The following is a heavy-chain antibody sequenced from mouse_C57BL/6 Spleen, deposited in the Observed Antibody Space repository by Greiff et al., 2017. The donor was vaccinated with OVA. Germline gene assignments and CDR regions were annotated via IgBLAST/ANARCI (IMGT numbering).Heavy chain of an antibody. CDR3: VREGGYYVDWYFDV. CDR1: GFTFNTYA. J-gene: IGHJ1*03. CDR2: IRSKSSNYAT. D-gene: IGHD2-3*01. Sequence: EVQLVESGGGLVQPKGSLKLSCAASGFTFNTYAMHWVRQAPGKGLEWVARIRSKSSNYATYYADSVKDRFTISRDDSQSMLYLQMNNLKTEDTAMYYCVREGGYYVDWYFDVWGTGTTVTVSS. V-gene: IGHV10-3*01.